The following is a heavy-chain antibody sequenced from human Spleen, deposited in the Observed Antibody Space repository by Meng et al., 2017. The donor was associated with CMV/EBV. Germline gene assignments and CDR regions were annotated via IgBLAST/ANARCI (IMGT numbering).Heavy chain of an antibody. Sequence: LSLTCAASGFTFSNAWMSWVRQAPGKGLEWVGRIKSKTDGGTTDYAAPVKGRFTISRDDSKNTLYLQMNSLKTEDTAVYYCTTDGTYYYYYGMDVWGQGTTVTVSS. J-gene: IGHJ6*02. CDR2: IKSKTDGGTT. CDR1: GFTFSNAW. V-gene: IGHV3-15*01. CDR3: TTDGTYYYYYGMDV.